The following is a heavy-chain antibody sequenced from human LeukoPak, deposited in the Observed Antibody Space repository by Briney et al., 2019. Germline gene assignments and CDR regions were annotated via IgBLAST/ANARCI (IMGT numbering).Heavy chain of an antibody. V-gene: IGHV3-48*03. CDR1: GFTFSSYE. CDR2: ISSSGSTI. CDR3: ARENGSGSYESLYYYYGMDV. J-gene: IGHJ6*04. Sequence: PGGSLRLSCAASGFTFSSYEMNWVRQAPGKGLEWVSYISSSGSTIYYADSVKGRFTISRDNAKNLLYLQMNSLRAEDTAVYYCARENGSGSYESLYYYYGMDVWGKGTTVTVSS. D-gene: IGHD3-10*01.